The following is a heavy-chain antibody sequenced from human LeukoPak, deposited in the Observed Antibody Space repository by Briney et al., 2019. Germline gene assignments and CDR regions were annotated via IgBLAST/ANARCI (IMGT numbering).Heavy chain of an antibody. CDR1: GGSINNYY. Sequence: SDTLSLTYTVSGGSINNYYWSWIRQPAGKGRECIGRVHTSGSTNYNPSIKSRVTMSVDTSKNQFSLRLSTVTAADTAVYYCARDLYGDYGVFDYWGQGTLVTVSS. V-gene: IGHV4-4*07. CDR2: VHTSGST. D-gene: IGHD4-17*01. J-gene: IGHJ4*02. CDR3: ARDLYGDYGVFDY.